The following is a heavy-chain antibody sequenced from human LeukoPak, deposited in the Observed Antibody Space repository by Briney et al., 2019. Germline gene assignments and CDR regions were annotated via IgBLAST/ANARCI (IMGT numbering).Heavy chain of an antibody. D-gene: IGHD4-23*01. J-gene: IGHJ5*02. V-gene: IGHV4-4*07. CDR2: IYSSGNA. Sequence: ETLSLTFSVSGGSISYFYWSWIRPPAGKGLEWIGRIYSSGNANYNPSLKSRVTMSLDVSKNQFSLKLSSVTAADTAVYYCARNSGDLWGQGTLVTVSS. CDR3: ARNSGDL. CDR1: GGSISYFY.